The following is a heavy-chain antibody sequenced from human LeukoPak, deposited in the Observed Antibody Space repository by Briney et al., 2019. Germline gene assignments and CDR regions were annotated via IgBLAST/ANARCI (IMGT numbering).Heavy chain of an antibody. CDR3: AREEHRLAEAGTSAFDL. V-gene: IGHV3-74*01. J-gene: IGHJ3*01. D-gene: IGHD6-13*01. CDR2: INRDGGLT. CDR1: GVTFSENW. Sequence: PGGSLRLSCVASGVTFSENWMQSVRPAPGKGLAWVSHINRDGGLTNYADSVKGRFTISRDNARNTVYLQMSSLRVEDTAIYFCAREEHRLAEAGTSAFDLGGQGTLVTVSP.